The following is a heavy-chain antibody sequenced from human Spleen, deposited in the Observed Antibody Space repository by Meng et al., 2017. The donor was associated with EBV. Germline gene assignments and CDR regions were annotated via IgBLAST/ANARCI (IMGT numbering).Heavy chain of an antibody. CDR2: INGGDGDT. CDR1: EYTFRSYG. CDR3: ARPRVDDWFDP. V-gene: IGHV1-3*01. Sequence: VHSLSDGAEVYSPGASVIISCEAFEYTFRSYGIHWWRQVPGQGLEWMGRINGGDGDTKYSQKFQGRITITRDTSAYIGYMELTSLTFEDTAVYFCARPRVDDWFDPWGQGTLVTVSS. J-gene: IGHJ5*02. D-gene: IGHD2-2*01.